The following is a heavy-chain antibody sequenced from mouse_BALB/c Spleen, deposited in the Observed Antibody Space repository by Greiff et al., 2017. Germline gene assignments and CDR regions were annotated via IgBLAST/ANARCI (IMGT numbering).Heavy chain of an antibody. D-gene: IGHD3-1*01. Sequence: VQLQQSGPELVKPGASVKISCKASGYSFTSYYIHWVKQRPGQGLEWIGWIFPGSGNTKYNEKFKGKATLTADTSSSTAYMQLSSLTSEDSAVYFCARSARDSAWFAYWGQGTLVTVSA. CDR3: ARSARDSAWFAY. V-gene: IGHV1-66*01. CDR1: GYSFTSYY. CDR2: IFPGSGNT. J-gene: IGHJ3*01.